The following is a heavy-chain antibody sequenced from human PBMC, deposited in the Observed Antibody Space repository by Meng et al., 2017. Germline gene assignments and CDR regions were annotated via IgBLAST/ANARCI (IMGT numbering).Heavy chain of an antibody. CDR2: INPSGGST. V-gene: IGHV1-46*01. CDR1: GYTFTSYY. D-gene: IGHD3-22*01. CDR3: ARDNKKTYYYDSSLDY. Sequence: ASAKVSCKASGYTFTSYYMHWVRQAPGQGLEWMGIINPSGGSTSYAQKFQGRVTMTRDTSTSTVYMELSSLRSEDTAVYYCARDNKKTYYYDSSLDYWGQGTLVTVSS. J-gene: IGHJ4*02.